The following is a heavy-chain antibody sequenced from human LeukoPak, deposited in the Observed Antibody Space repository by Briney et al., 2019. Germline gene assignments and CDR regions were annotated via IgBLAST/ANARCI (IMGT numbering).Heavy chain of an antibody. V-gene: IGHV3-23*01. CDR3: AKGPLYGDYSH. Sequence: GGSLRLSCAASGFTFSSYGMSWVRQAPGKGLEWVSAISGSGGSTYYADSVKGRFTISRDNSKNTLYLQMNSLRAEDTAVYYCAKGPLYGDYSHWGQGTLVTVSS. CDR2: ISGSGGST. D-gene: IGHD4-17*01. CDR1: GFTFSSYG. J-gene: IGHJ4*02.